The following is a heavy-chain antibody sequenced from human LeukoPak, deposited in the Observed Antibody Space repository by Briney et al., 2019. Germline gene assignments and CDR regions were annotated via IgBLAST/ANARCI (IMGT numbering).Heavy chain of an antibody. CDR3: AKANGYCSSTSCYYFWYFQH. CDR1: GFTFSSYA. D-gene: IGHD2-2*01. J-gene: IGHJ1*01. CDR2: VSGSGGST. Sequence: GASLRLSCAASGFTFSSYAMSWVRQAPGKGLEWVSGVSGSGGSTYYADSAKGRFTISRDNTKNTLYLQMNSLRAEDTAVYYCAKANGYCSSTSCYYFWYFQHWGQGTLVTVSS. V-gene: IGHV3-23*01.